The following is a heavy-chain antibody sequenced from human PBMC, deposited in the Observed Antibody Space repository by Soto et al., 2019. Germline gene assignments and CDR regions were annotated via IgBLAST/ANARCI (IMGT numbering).Heavy chain of an antibody. Sequence: ASVKVSCKYSCYTFTSYGISLLRQAPGQGLEWIGWISAYNGNTNYAQKLQGRVTMTTDTSTSTAYMELRSLRSDDTAVYYCAAIAEGWFEPWGQGTLVTVSS. CDR3: AAIAEGWFEP. V-gene: IGHV1-18*01. J-gene: IGHJ5*02. CDR1: CYTFTSYG. CDR2: ISAYNGNT. D-gene: IGHD6-13*01.